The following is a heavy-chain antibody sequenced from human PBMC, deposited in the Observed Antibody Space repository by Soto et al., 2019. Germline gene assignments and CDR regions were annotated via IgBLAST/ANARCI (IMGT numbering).Heavy chain of an antibody. Sequence: VASVKVSCKASGGTFSSYAISWVRQAPGQGLEWMGGIIPIFGTANYAQKFQGRVTITADESTSTAYMELSSLRSEDTAVYYCVRVKNGYSIYYFDYWGQGTLVTVSS. J-gene: IGHJ4*02. V-gene: IGHV1-69*13. CDR3: VRVKNGYSIYYFDY. D-gene: IGHD3-22*01. CDR2: IIPIFGTA. CDR1: GGTFSSYA.